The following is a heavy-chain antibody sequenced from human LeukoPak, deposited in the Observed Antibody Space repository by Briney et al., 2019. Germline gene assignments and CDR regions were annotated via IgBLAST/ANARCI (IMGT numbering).Heavy chain of an antibody. CDR1: GFTFSGSA. Sequence: GGSLRLSCAASGFTFSGSAMHWVRQASGKGLEWVGRIRSKANSYATAYAASVKGRFTISRDDSKNTAYLQMNSLKTEDTAVYYCTRRLGDGYSFGGGYYYYYYMGVWGKGTTVTVSS. V-gene: IGHV3-73*01. J-gene: IGHJ6*03. CDR3: TRRLGDGYSFGGGYYYYYYMGV. CDR2: IRSKANSYAT. D-gene: IGHD5-24*01.